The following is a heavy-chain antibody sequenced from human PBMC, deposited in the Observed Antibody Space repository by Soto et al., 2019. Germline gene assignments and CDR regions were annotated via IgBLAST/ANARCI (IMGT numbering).Heavy chain of an antibody. V-gene: IGHV1-69*13. Sequence: VASVKVSCKASGGTFSSYAISWVRQAPGQGLEWMGGIIPIFGTANYAQKFQGRVTITADESTSTAYMELSSLRSEDTALYYCARDGDKYYYDSSGVASFDIWG. J-gene: IGHJ3*02. D-gene: IGHD3-22*01. CDR3: ARDGDKYYYDSSGVASFDI. CDR2: IIPIFGTA. CDR1: GGTFSSYA.